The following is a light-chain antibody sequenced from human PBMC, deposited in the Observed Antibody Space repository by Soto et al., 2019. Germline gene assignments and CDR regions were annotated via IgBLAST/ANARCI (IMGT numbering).Light chain of an antibody. CDR3: QQANSFPWT. Sequence: DIQMTQSPSSVSAPVGDRVTITCRASQGVGSWLAWYQQKPGKAPNLLIFAASSLQSGVPSRFSGSGSGTDLTLPISSLQPEDVASYYCQQANSFPWTFGQGTKVEIK. J-gene: IGKJ1*01. V-gene: IGKV1-12*01. CDR2: AAS. CDR1: QGVGSW.